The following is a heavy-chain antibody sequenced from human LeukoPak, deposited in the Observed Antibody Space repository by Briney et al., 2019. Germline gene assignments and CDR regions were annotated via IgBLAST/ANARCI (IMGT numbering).Heavy chain of an antibody. D-gene: IGHD4-23*01. Sequence: PGGSLRLSCAASGFTFSSYAMSWVRQAPGKGLEWVSAISGSGGSTYYADSVKGRFTISRDNAKNSLYLQINSLRGEDTAVYYCARGKGMDVWGQGTTVTVSS. CDR1: GFTFSSYA. CDR2: ISGSGGST. CDR3: ARGKGMDV. V-gene: IGHV3-23*01. J-gene: IGHJ6*02.